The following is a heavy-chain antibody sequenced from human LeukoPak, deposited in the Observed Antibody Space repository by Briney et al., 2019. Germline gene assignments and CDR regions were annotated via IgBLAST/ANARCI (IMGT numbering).Heavy chain of an antibody. CDR3: TVLQIKTNWYIDY. D-gene: IGHD1-1*01. Sequence: GGSLRLSCAASGFTFSNAWMSWVRQAPGKGLEWVGRIKSKTDGGSTGYAAPVRGRFTISRDDSKNTLSLQLNSLRTEDTAVYYCTVLQIKTNWYIDYWGQGSLVTVS. CDR2: IKSKTDGGST. J-gene: IGHJ4*02. CDR1: GFTFSNAW. V-gene: IGHV3-15*01.